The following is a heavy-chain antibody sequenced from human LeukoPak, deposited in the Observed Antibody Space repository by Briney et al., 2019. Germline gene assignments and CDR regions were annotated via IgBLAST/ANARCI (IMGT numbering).Heavy chain of an antibody. V-gene: IGHV3-11*01. J-gene: IGHJ4*02. D-gene: IGHD3-22*01. CDR1: GFTFSDYY. Sequence: GALRLSCAASGFTFSDYYMSWIRQAPGKGLEWVSCINSSGSTIYYADSVKGRFTISRDNAKNSLYLQMNSLRAEDTAVYYCASWRYYYDSSGPKSDYWGQGTLVTVSS. CDR3: ASWRYYYDSSGPKSDY. CDR2: INSSGSTI.